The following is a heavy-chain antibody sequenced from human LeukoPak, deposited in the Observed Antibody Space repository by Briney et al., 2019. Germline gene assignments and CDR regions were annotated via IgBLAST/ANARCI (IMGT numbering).Heavy chain of an antibody. CDR3: AGAPWGPFDF. V-gene: IGHV4-39*07. CDR1: GDSFSSVTDY. J-gene: IGHJ4*02. CDR2: GDYSGGT. D-gene: IGHD7-27*01. Sequence: SETLSLTCTVSGDSFSSVTDYWAWIRQPPGKGLEWIASGDYSGGTYYNPSLKSRVTISVDTSKNQFSLKLTSVTAADTALYYCAGAPWGPFDFWGQGTLVTVSS.